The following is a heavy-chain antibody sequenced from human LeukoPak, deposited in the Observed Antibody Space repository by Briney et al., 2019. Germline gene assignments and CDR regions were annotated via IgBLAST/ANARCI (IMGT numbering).Heavy chain of an antibody. V-gene: IGHV5-51*01. Sequence: GESLKISCKGSGKSFTTYWIGWVRQMPGKGLEWMGIIYPDDSDTRYSPSFQGQVSISVDKSVSAAYLQWSSLKASDTAMYYCARLRYSSSSDNFDYWGQGNLVTVCS. D-gene: IGHD6-6*01. CDR3: ARLRYSSSSDNFDY. J-gene: IGHJ4*02. CDR2: IYPDDSDT. CDR1: GKSFTTYW.